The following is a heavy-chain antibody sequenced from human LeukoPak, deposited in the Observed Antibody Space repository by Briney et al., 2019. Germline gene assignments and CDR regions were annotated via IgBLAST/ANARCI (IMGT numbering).Heavy chain of an antibody. V-gene: IGHV3-33*06. J-gene: IGHJ4*02. CDR2: IWYDGSNK. CDR1: GFTFSSYG. CDR3: AKARYSGYYLGFDY. D-gene: IGHD5-12*01. Sequence: PGGSLRLSCAASGFTFSSYGMHWVRQAPGKGLEWVAVIWYDGSNKYYADSVKGRFTISRDNSKNTLYLQMNSLRAEDTAVYYCAKARYSGYYLGFDYWGQGTLVTVSS.